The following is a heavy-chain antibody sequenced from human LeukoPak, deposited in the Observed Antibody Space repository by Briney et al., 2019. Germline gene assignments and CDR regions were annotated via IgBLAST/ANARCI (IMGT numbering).Heavy chain of an antibody. CDR2: IIPIFGTA. Sequence: SVKVSCKASGGTSSSYAISWVRQAPGQGLEWMGGIIPIFGTANYAQKFQGRVTITADESTSTAYMELSSLRSEDTAVYYCARAAAAGDKTLDYWGQGTLVTVSS. CDR1: GGTSSSYA. CDR3: ARAAAAGDKTLDY. J-gene: IGHJ4*02. V-gene: IGHV1-69*13. D-gene: IGHD6-13*01.